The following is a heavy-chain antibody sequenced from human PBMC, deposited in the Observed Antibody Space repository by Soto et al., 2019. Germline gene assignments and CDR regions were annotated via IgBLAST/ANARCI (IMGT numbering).Heavy chain of an antibody. V-gene: IGHV3-30*03. Sequence: PGGSLRLSCAASGFTFSSYGMHWVRQAPGKGLEWVAVISYDGSYKYYGDSVKGRFTISRDNPKNTLYLQMHSLRAEDTAVYYCARVGVDNFFRGIDYWGQGTLVTVSS. CDR1: GFTFSSYG. J-gene: IGHJ4*02. CDR3: ARVGVDNFFRGIDY. CDR2: ISYDGSYK. D-gene: IGHD3-10*01.